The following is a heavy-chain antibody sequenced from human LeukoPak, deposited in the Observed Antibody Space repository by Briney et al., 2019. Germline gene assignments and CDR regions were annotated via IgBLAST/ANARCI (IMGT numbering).Heavy chain of an antibody. D-gene: IGHD5-24*01. V-gene: IGHV3-66*01. J-gene: IGHJ4*02. Sequence: GGSLRLSCAVSGFIVSSNHMNWVRQAPGKGLEWVSVIYSGGYSGGGPFYADSVKGRFTTSSDSSKNTLFQMNSLRAEDTAVYYCARDVYGDGYNSFDYRGLGILVTVSS. CDR3: ARDVYGDGYNSFDY. CDR2: IYSGGYSGGGP. CDR1: GFIVSSNH.